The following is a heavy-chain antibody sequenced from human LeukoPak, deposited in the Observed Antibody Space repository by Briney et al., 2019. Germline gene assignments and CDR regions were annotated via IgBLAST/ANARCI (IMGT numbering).Heavy chain of an antibody. D-gene: IGHD4-11*01. CDR1: GFTFSSYW. CDR2: INSDGSST. Sequence: PGGSLRLSCAASGFTFSSYWMHWVRQAPVKGLVWVSRINSDGSSTSYADSVKGRFTISRDNAKNTLYLQMNSLRAEDTAVYYCATAMTTEYHYYYYYGMDVWGQGTTVTVSS. V-gene: IGHV3-74*01. CDR3: ATAMTTEYHYYYYYGMDV. J-gene: IGHJ6*02.